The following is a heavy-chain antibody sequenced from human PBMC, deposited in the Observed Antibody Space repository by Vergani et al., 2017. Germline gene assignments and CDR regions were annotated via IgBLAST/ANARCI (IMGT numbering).Heavy chain of an antibody. CDR3: ARSPFWSGYQYYYYMDV. J-gene: IGHJ6*03. D-gene: IGHD3-3*01. CDR2: SYTSGST. Sequence: QVQLQESGPGLVKPSETLSLTCTVSGGSISSYYWSWIRQPAGKGLEWIGRSYTSGSTNYNPSLKSRFTISVDTSKNQFSLKLSSVTAADTAVDYCARSPFWSGYQYYYYMDVWGKGTTVTVSS. V-gene: IGHV4-4*07. CDR1: GGSISSYY.